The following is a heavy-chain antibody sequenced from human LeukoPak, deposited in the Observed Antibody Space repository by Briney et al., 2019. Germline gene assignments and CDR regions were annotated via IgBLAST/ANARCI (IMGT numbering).Heavy chain of an antibody. V-gene: IGHV1-69*01. D-gene: IGHD2-2*02. Sequence: SVKVSCKASGGTFSSYAISWVRQAPGQGLEWMAGIIPIIGTANYAQKFQGRVTITADESTSTAYIELSSLRSEDTAVYYCAAPNCSSTSCYNNYYYYMDVWGKGTTVTVSS. CDR1: GGTFSSYA. CDR2: IIPIIGTA. CDR3: AAPNCSSTSCYNNYYYYMDV. J-gene: IGHJ6*03.